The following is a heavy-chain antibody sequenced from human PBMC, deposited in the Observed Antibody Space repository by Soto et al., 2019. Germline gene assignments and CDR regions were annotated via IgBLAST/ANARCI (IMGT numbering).Heavy chain of an antibody. J-gene: IGHJ6*02. Sequence: QVQLVESGGGVVQPGRSLRLSCAASGFTFSSYGMHWVRQAPGKGLEWVAVISYDGSKEFYADSVKGRFTISRDNSKNTLYLQMNSMRAEYTAVYYCAKDLRLWSKDYYYYGLDVWSQGTTVTVSS. CDR3: AKDLRLWSKDYYYYGLDV. D-gene: IGHD5-18*01. CDR1: GFTFSSYG. CDR2: ISYDGSKE. V-gene: IGHV3-30*18.